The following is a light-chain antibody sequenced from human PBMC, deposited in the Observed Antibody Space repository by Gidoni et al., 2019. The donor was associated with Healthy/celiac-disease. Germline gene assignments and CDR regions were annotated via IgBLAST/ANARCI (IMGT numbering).Light chain of an antibody. CDR2: GAS. Sequence: EIVMTPSPATLSVSPGERATLSCRASQSVSSNLAWYQQKPGQAPRLLLDGASTRATGIPARFSGSGSGTEFTLTISSLQSEDFAVYYCQQYNNWPLTFGPGTKVDIK. CDR3: QQYNNWPLT. CDR1: QSVSSN. V-gene: IGKV3-15*01. J-gene: IGKJ3*01.